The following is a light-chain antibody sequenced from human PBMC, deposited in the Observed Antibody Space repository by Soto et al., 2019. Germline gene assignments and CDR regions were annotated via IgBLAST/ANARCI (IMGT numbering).Light chain of an antibody. CDR3: QQYVSTPLT. Sequence: EIVMTQSKATVPVSPGERVTVSCRASQSVSIDLAWYQQKPGQAPRLLIYGASSRATGIPDRFSGSGSGTDFTLTISRLEPEDFAVYYCQQYVSTPLTFGGGTKVDIK. V-gene: IGKV3-20*01. CDR2: GAS. J-gene: IGKJ4*01. CDR1: QSVSID.